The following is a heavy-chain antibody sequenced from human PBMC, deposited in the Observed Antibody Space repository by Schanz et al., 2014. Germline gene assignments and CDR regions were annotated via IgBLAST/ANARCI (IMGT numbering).Heavy chain of an antibody. D-gene: IGHD3-9*01. V-gene: IGHV3-23*04. CDR3: AKHVRSLTGNDY. CDR1: GVTFSSYA. CDR2: ISGSGAST. J-gene: IGHJ4*02. Sequence: EVQLVESGGGLVQPGGSLRLSCVASGVTFSSYAMSWVRQASGKGLEWVSAISGSGASTYYADSVKGRFTISRDNSKNTLYLQVNSLRAEDTAVYYCAKHVRSLTGNDYWGQGTLVTVSS.